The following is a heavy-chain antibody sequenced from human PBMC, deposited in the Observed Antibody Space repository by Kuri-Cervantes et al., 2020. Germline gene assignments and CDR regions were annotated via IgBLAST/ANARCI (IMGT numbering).Heavy chain of an antibody. Sequence: SETLSLTCTVSGGSISSGDYYWSWIRQPPGKGLEWIGYIYYSGSTYYNPSLKSRATISVDTSKNQFSLKLSSVTAADTAVYYCARDSRVGWFDPWGQGTLVTISS. CDR1: GGSISSGDYY. CDR2: IYYSGST. J-gene: IGHJ5*02. CDR3: ARDSRVGWFDP. V-gene: IGHV4-30-4*02. D-gene: IGHD2-15*01.